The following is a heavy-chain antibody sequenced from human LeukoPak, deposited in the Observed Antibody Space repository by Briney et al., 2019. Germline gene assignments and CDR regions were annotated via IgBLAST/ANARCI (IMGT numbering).Heavy chain of an antibody. CDR3: ARGYGGYEHNWFDP. J-gene: IGHJ5*02. Sequence: GGSLRLSCAASGFTASSNYMTWVRQAPGKGLEWVSIIYSGGSTYYADSVKGRFTISRDNSKNTLYLQMNSLRAEDTAVYYCARGYGGYEHNWFDPWGQGTLVTVSS. CDR1: GFTASSNY. CDR2: IYSGGST. V-gene: IGHV3-53*01. D-gene: IGHD5-12*01.